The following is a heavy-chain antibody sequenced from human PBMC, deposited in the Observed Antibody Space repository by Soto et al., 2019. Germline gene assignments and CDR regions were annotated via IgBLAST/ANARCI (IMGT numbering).Heavy chain of an antibody. CDR1: GGTFSSYA. CDR2: IIPIFGTA. D-gene: IGHD2-2*01. V-gene: IGHV1-69*13. Sequence: SVKVSCKASGGTFSSYAISWVRQAPGQGLEWMGGIIPIFGTANYAQKFQGRVTITADESTSTAYMELSSLRSEDTAVYYCARPIVVVPAAISAYYYYGMDVWGQGTTVTVSS. J-gene: IGHJ6*02. CDR3: ARPIVVVPAAISAYYYYGMDV.